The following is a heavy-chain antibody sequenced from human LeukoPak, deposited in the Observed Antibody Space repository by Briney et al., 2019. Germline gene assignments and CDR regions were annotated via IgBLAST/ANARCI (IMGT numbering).Heavy chain of an antibody. CDR3: AKTRGAVAGTSDC. V-gene: IGHV3-21*04. CDR1: GFTFSSYS. J-gene: IGHJ4*02. Sequence: KPGGSLRLSCAASGFTFSSYSMNWVRQAPGKGLEWVSSISSSSSYIYYADSVKGRFTISRDNSKNTLYLQMTSLSAEDTAVYFCAKTRGAVAGTSDCWGQGTLVTVSS. D-gene: IGHD6-19*01. CDR2: ISSSSSYI.